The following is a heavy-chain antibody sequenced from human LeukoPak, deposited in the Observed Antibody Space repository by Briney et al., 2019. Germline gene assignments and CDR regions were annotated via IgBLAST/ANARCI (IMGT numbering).Heavy chain of an antibody. D-gene: IGHD2-21*02. Sequence: PGGSLRLSCAASGFTFTSYAMSWVRQAPGKGLEWVSAISGSGGSTYYADSVKGRFTISRDNSMNTLYLQMNSLRAEDTAVYYCAKDRAYCGGDCYPYYFDYWGQGTLVTVSS. CDR1: GFTFTSYA. CDR3: AKDRAYCGGDCYPYYFDY. CDR2: ISGSGGST. J-gene: IGHJ4*02. V-gene: IGHV3-23*01.